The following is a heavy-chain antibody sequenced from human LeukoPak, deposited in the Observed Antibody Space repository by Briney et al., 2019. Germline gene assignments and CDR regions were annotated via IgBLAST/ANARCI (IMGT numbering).Heavy chain of an antibody. Sequence: ASVKVSCKASGYTFSNYYMHWVRQAPGQGLEWMGRMNPNNGGTDFAQRFQGRVTMTRDTCITTAYLEVNSLRSDDTAVYYCARGYGYFFDYWGQGTPVTVSS. CDR1: GYTFSNYY. V-gene: IGHV1-2*06. J-gene: IGHJ4*02. D-gene: IGHD5-24*01. CDR2: MNPNNGGT. CDR3: ARGYGYFFDY.